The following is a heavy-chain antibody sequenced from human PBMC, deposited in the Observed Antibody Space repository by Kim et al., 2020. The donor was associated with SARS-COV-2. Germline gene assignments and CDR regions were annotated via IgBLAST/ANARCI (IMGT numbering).Heavy chain of an antibody. Sequence: YADSVKGRFTISRDKSKNTLYLQMNSLRAEDTAVYYCAKDQNYYDSSGYYWGQGTLVTVSS. D-gene: IGHD3-22*01. CDR3: AKDQNYYDSSGYY. V-gene: IGHV3-30*02. J-gene: IGHJ4*02.